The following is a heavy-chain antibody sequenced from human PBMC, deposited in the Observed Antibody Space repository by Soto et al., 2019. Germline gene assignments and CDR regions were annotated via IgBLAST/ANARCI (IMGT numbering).Heavy chain of an antibody. Sequence: RASVKVSCKASGYTFTSYDINWVRQATGQGLEWMGWMNPNSGNTGYAQKFQGRVTMTRSTSISTAYMELNSLRAEDTAVYYCAGDPSDLWEPDQNFQHWGQGTLVTVSS. V-gene: IGHV1-8*01. CDR1: GYTFTSYD. D-gene: IGHD1-26*01. J-gene: IGHJ1*01. CDR2: MNPNSGNT. CDR3: AGDPSDLWEPDQNFQH.